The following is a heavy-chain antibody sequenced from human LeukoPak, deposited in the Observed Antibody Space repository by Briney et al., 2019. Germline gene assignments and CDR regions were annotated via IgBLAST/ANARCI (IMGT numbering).Heavy chain of an antibody. CDR1: GLTFSNHW. J-gene: IGHJ6*03. CDR2: IRSDGST. V-gene: IGHV3-74*01. CDR3: ARVAKTYYYFYMDV. Sequence: GGSLRLSCAASGLTFSNHWMHWVRQTPVKGLEWVALIRSDGSTTYAGSVKGRSIISRDNAKNTLYLEISTLRADDTAVYYCARVAKTYYYFYMDVWGKGATVTVSS.